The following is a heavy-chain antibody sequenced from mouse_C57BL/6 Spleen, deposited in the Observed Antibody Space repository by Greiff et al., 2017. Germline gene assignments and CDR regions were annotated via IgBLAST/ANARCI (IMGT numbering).Heavy chain of an antibody. V-gene: IGHV1-80*01. D-gene: IGHD1-1*01. J-gene: IGHJ3*01. CDR1: GYAFSSYW. CDR2: IYPGDGDT. Sequence: QVQLKESGAELVKPGASVKISCKASGYAFSSYWMNWVKQRPGKGLEWIGQIYPGDGDTNYNGKFKGKATLTADKSSSTAYMQLSSLTSEDSAVYFCARSGYYGSRRFAYWGQGTLVTVSA. CDR3: ARSGYYGSRRFAY.